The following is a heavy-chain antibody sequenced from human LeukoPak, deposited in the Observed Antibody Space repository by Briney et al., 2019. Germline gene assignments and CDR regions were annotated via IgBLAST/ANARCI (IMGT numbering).Heavy chain of an antibody. CDR1: GYSISSGYY. V-gene: IGHV4-38-2*02. J-gene: IGHJ5*02. Sequence: PSETLSLTCTVSGYSISSGYYWGWIRQPPGKGLEWIGSIYHSGSTYYNPSLKSRVTISVDTSKNQFSLKLSSVTAADTAVYYCARPSPFNWFDPWGQGTLVTVSS. CDR2: IYHSGST. CDR3: ARPSPFNWFDP.